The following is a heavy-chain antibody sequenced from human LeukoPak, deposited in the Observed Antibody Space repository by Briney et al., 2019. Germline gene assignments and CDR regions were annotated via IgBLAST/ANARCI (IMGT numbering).Heavy chain of an antibody. CDR3: RRYFDY. CDR1: GFTFSSYA. J-gene: IGHJ4*02. CDR2: ISYDGSNK. V-gene: IGHV3-30*04. Sequence: GGSLRLSCAASGFTFSSYAMHWVRQAPGKGLEWVAVISYDGSNKYYADSVKGRFTISRDNSKNTLYLQMNSLRAEDTAVYYCRRYFDYWGQGTLATVSS.